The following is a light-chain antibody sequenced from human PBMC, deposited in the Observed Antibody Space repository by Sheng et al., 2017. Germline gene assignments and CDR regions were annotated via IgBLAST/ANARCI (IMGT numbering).Light chain of an antibody. CDR1: SSDVGDYNY. J-gene: IGLJ1*01. CDR2: DVS. Sequence: QSALTQPASVSGSPGQSITISCTGTSSDVGDYNYVSWYQQRPGKAPKLMIYDVSYRPSGVSNRFSGSKSGNTASLTISGLQAEDESDYYCSSYTSSSTLHVFGTGTKVTVL. CDR3: SSYTSSSTLHV. V-gene: IGLV2-14*01.